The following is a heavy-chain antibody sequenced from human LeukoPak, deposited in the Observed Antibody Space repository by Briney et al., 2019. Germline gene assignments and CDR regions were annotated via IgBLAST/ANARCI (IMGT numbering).Heavy chain of an antibody. CDR1: GFTFSSYG. V-gene: IGHV3-30*02. Sequence: GGSLRLSCAASGFTFSSYGMHWVRQAPGKGLEWVAFIRYDGSNKYYADSVKGRFTISRDNSKNTLYLQMNSLRAEDTAVYYCAKGRAYYYDSSGYYYVSLDAFDIWGQGTMVTVSS. J-gene: IGHJ3*02. CDR2: IRYDGSNK. D-gene: IGHD3-22*01. CDR3: AKGRAYYYDSSGYYYVSLDAFDI.